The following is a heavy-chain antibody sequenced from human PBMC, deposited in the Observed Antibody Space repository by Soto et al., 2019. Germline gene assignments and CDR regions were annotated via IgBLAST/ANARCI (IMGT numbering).Heavy chain of an antibody. V-gene: IGHV3-23*01. D-gene: IGHD2-21*02. J-gene: IGHJ3*01. CDR2: ISGGGGNT. Sequence: PGGSLKLSCATSGFTFSNYGMKWFRQAPGKGLEWVSGISGGGGNTYYAVSVKGRFTISRDPSKNTVFLEMNSLRAEDTAVYYCAKGFIVVVTVLRPDDAFDVWGQGTLVTVSS. CDR1: GFTFSNYG. CDR3: AKGFIVVVTVLRPDDAFDV.